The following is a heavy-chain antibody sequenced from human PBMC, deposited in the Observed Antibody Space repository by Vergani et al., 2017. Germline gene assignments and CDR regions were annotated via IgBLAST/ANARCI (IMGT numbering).Heavy chain of an antibody. Sequence: QVQLQESGPGLVKPPGTLSLTFAVSGDSISSNNCWTWVRQPPGKGLEWIGEICHTEDTKYSPSLKRRVTVSVDESRNLFSLRLNSVTAADTAVYYCATIGYRRWGYYFDYWGQGILVTVSS. V-gene: IGHV4-4*03. CDR2: ICHTEDT. J-gene: IGHJ4*02. CDR3: ATIGYRRWGYYFDY. CDR1: GDSISSNNC. D-gene: IGHD2-2*02.